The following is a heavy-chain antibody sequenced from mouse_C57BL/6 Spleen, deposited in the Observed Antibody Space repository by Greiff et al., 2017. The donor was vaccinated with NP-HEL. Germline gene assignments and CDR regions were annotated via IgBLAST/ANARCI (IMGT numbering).Heavy chain of an antibody. Sequence: EVKLMESGEGLVKPGGSLKLSCAASGFTFSSYAMSWVRQTPEKRLEWVAYISSGGDYIYYADTVKGRFTISRDNARNTLYLQMSSLKSEDTAMYYGTREGLLRRDAMDYWGQGTSVTVSS. CDR3: TREGLLRRDAMDY. V-gene: IGHV5-9-1*02. D-gene: IGHD1-1*01. J-gene: IGHJ4*01. CDR1: GFTFSSYA. CDR2: ISSGGDYI.